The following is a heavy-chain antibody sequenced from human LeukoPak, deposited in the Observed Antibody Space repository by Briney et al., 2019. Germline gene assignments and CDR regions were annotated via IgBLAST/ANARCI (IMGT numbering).Heavy chain of an antibody. Sequence: SEALSLTCAVYGGSFSGYYWSWIRQPPGKGLEWIGEINHSGSTNYNPSLKSRVTISVDTSKNQFSLKLSSVTAADTAVYYCAGQYTGYDAFDYWGQGTLVTVSS. CDR1: GGSFSGYY. CDR3: AGQYTGYDAFDY. CDR2: INHSGST. J-gene: IGHJ4*02. V-gene: IGHV4-34*01. D-gene: IGHD5-12*01.